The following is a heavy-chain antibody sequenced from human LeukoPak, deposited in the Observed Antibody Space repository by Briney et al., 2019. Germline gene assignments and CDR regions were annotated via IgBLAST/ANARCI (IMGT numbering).Heavy chain of an antibody. Sequence: PGGSLRLSCAASGFTFSSYSMNWVRQAPGKGLEWVSYISSSSSTIYYADSVKGRFTISRDNAKNSLYLRMSSLRDEDTGVYYCARGLSYWGQGTLVTVSS. V-gene: IGHV3-48*02. CDR2: ISSSSSTI. CDR3: ARGLSY. J-gene: IGHJ4*02. CDR1: GFTFSSYS.